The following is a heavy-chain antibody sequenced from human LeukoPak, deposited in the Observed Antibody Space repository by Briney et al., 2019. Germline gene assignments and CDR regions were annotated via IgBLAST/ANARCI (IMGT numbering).Heavy chain of an antibody. CDR3: ARDAEIWGSYRLPL. J-gene: IGHJ4*02. V-gene: IGHV4-30-4*01. D-gene: IGHD3-16*02. CDR1: GGSISSGDYY. CDR2: IYYSGST. Sequence: SQTLSLTCTVSGGSISSGDYYWSWIRQPPGTGLEWIGYIYYSGSTYYNPSLKSRVTISVDTSKNQFSLKLSSVTAADTAVYYCARDAEIWGSYRLPLCGQGTLVTVSS.